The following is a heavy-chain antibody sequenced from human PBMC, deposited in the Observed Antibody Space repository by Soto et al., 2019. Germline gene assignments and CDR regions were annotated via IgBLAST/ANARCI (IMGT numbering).Heavy chain of an antibody. V-gene: IGHV4-4*07. J-gene: IGHJ5*02. CDR2: IYSSGNT. CDR3: ARGKRFSNSFDP. D-gene: IGHD3-3*01. CDR1: GGTISGYY. Sequence: SETLSLTCSVSGGTISGYYWTWIRQPAGKGLEWIGRIYSSGNTKYNPSLQSRVTMSLDTSNKQFSLRLTSVTAADTAVYYCARGKRFSNSFDPWCQRNLRTVSS.